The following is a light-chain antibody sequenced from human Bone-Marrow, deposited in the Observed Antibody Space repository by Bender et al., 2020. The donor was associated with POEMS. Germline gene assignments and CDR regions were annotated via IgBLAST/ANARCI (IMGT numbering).Light chain of an antibody. V-gene: IGLV3-1*01. CDR2: QDN. CDR3: QTWESSTDWV. CDR1: KLGDKY. Sequence: SYELTQPPSVSVSPGQTATITCSGNKLGDKYACWYQQKPGQSPVLVIYQDNKRPSGIPERFSGSNSGNTATLTISGTQAMDEADYYCQTWESSTDWVFGGGTKLTVL. J-gene: IGLJ3*02.